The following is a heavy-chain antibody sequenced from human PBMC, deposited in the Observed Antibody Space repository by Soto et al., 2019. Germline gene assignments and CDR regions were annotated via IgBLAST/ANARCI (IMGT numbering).Heavy chain of an antibody. Sequence: SETLSLTCTVSGDSIGGVGYWSWIRQFPGRGLEWIGCISSSGSTYYNPALNNRISLSLDTSQNQFSLKLLSVTAAGTAIYYCARSGVTGIVIPSHWFDPWGQGTLVTVSS. CDR2: ISSSGST. J-gene: IGHJ5*02. CDR1: GDSIGGVGY. D-gene: IGHD2-21*02. CDR3: ARSGVTGIVIPSHWFDP. V-gene: IGHV4-31*03.